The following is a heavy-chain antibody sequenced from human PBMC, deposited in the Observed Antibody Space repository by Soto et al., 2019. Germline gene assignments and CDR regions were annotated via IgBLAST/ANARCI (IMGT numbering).Heavy chain of an antibody. CDR2: INHFGGT. CDR3: GRVRYQLPSPVLWLDP. J-gene: IGHJ5*02. D-gene: IGHD3-16*01. V-gene: IGHV4-34*01. CDR1: GGFLSESY. Sequence: SETLSLTCAVYGGFLSESYWTWIRQPPGKGLEWIGEINHFGGTNYNPSLQSRVTMLEDTSQKHFSLMPISVTAAATALYFCGRVRYQLPSPVLWLDPWGQGPPVPVSS.